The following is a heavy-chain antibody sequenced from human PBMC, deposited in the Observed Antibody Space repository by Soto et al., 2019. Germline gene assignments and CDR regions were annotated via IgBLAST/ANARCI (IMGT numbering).Heavy chain of an antibody. CDR2: IYYSGST. V-gene: IGHV4-59*01. CDR3: ARLFYYYDTTAHAFDI. Sequence: SETLSLTCTVSGGSISSYYWSWIRQPPGKGLEWIGYIYYSGSTNYNPSLKSRVTISVDTSKNQFSLKLSSVTAADTAVYYCARLFYYYDTTAHAFDIWGQGTMVTVSS. D-gene: IGHD3-22*01. CDR1: GGSISSYY. J-gene: IGHJ3*02.